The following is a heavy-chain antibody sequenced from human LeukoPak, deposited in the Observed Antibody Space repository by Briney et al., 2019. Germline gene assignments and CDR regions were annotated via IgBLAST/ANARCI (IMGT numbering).Heavy chain of an antibody. V-gene: IGHV3-21*01. D-gene: IGHD2-8*01. CDR1: GFTFSSYS. J-gene: IGHJ6*03. CDR2: ISSSSYI. CDR3: ARGSPGYCTNGVCRLNYYYYMDV. Sequence: GGSLRLSCAASGFTFSSYSMNWVRQAPGKGLEWVSSISSSSYIYYADSVKGRFTISRDNAKNSLYLQMNSLRAEDTAVYYCARGSPGYCTNGVCRLNYYYYMDVWGKGTTVTVSS.